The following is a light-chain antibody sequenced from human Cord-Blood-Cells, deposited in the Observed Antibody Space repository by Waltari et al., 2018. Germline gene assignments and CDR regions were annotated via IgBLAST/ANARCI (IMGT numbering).Light chain of an antibody. CDR1: KLGAKS. CDR2: QYS. Sequence: SYELTQPPSVSVSPGHTVSSTWSGDKLGAKSACWYQQKPGQSPVLGIYQYSKRPSGIPERFCRSNSGNTDTLRLSGTQAMDDADYYCQGWDRSNVVFCGGIKLTVL. V-gene: IGLV3-1*01. J-gene: IGLJ2*01. CDR3: QGWDRSNVV.